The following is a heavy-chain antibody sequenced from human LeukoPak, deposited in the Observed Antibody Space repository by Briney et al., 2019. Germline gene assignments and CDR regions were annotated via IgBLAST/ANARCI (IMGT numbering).Heavy chain of an antibody. CDR3: AKDTRTGYSGALDY. V-gene: IGHV3-9*01. Sequence: GGSLRLSCAASGFTFDDYAMHWVRQAPGTGLEWVSGMSWDSSTKAYADSVKGRFTISRDNAKNSLYLQINSLSAEDTALYYCAKDTRTGYSGALDYWGQGTLVTVSS. J-gene: IGHJ4*02. CDR1: GFTFDDYA. CDR2: MSWDSSTK. D-gene: IGHD1-26*01.